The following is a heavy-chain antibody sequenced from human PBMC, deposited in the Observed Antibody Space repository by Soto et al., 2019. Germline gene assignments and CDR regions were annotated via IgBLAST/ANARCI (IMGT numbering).Heavy chain of an antibody. CDR1: GFTFSGSA. J-gene: IGHJ6*02. CDR2: IRSKANSYAT. CDR3: TRRRRVWDEGYYYYYGMDV. V-gene: IGHV3-73*02. Sequence: EVQLVESGGGLVQPGGSLKLSCAASGFTFSGSAMHWVRQASGKGLEWVGRIRSKANSYATAYAASVKGRFTISRDDSKNTAYLQMNSLKTEDTAVYYCTRRRRVWDEGYYYYYGMDVWGQGTTVTVSS. D-gene: IGHD1-26*01.